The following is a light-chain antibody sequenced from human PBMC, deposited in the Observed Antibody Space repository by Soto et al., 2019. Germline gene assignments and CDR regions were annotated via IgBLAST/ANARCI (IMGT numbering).Light chain of an antibody. Sequence: IVMTQSPATLSVSPGERATLSCRASQSVSINLAWYQQKPGQAPRLLIYGASTRATGIPARFSGSGSGTEFTLTISSLQSEDFAVYFCQQYTNWPLTFGQGTRLEIK. J-gene: IGKJ5*01. CDR1: QSVSIN. V-gene: IGKV3-15*01. CDR3: QQYTNWPLT. CDR2: GAS.